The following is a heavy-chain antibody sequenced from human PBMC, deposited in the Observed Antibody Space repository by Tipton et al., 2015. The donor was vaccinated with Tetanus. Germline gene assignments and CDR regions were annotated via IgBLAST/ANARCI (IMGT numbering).Heavy chain of an antibody. D-gene: IGHD3-3*01. CDR2: VSYSGRT. CDR1: GGSVRGGDYS. CDR3: ARANYELFKKGPFDF. J-gene: IGHJ4*02. V-gene: IGHV4-61*08. Sequence: TLSLTCTVSGGSVRGGDYSWNWIRQPPGKGLEWLAYVSYSGRTNSNYFLKSRITVSLDASKNQFSLRLTSVTAADTAVYYCARANYELFKKGPFDFWGPGSLVIVSS.